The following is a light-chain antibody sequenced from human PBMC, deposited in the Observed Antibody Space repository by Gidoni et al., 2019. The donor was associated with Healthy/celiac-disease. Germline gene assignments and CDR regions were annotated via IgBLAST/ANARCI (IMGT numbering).Light chain of an antibody. CDR1: QIVGSN. CDR2: GAS. Sequence: EIVMTKATANLSVSPGERATLSCRSSQIVGSNLAWYQQKPGQAPRLLIYGASTRATVIPARFSGSWSWTEFTLTISILQSGDFAFYSCQQYNTWPPWTFGQGTKVEIK. J-gene: IGKJ1*01. V-gene: IGKV3-15*01. CDR3: QQYNTWPPWT.